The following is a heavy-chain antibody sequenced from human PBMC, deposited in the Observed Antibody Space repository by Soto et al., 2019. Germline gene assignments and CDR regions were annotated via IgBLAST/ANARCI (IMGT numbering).Heavy chain of an antibody. J-gene: IGHJ4*02. CDR2: ISDSGST. CDR3: ARVGYTYSYIDS. D-gene: IGHD5-18*01. Sequence: SETLSLTCTVSGGFVNSDTHSWAWIRQPPGKGLEWIGYISDSGSTNYNPSLKSRVAMSVDASKNQFSLKLSSVTPADTALYYCARVGYTYSYIDSWGLGTLVTVSS. V-gene: IGHV4-61*01. CDR1: GGFVNSDTHS.